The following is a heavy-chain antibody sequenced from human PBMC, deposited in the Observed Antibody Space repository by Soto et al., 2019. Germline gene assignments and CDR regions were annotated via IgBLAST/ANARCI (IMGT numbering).Heavy chain of an antibody. CDR3: EREVDSSGSIDY. CDR1: GGSFSGYY. V-gene: IGHV4-34*01. J-gene: IGHJ4*02. Sequence: SETLSLTCAVFGGSFSGYYWSWIRQPPGKGLEWIGEINHSGSTNYNPSLKSRVTISVDTSKNQFSLKLSSVTAADTAVYYCEREVDSSGSIDYWGQGTLVTVSS. D-gene: IGHD3-22*01. CDR2: INHSGST.